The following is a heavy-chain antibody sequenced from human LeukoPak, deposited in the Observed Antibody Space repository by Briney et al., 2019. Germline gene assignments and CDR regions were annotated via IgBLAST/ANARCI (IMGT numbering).Heavy chain of an antibody. V-gene: IGHV3-21*01. J-gene: IGHJ4*02. Sequence: GGSLRLSCAASGFTFNSYDMNWVRQAPGKGLDWVSSISSSSNYIYYADSVRGRFTISRDNAKNSLYLQMDSLRAEDTAVYFCARGPRTYDSSAYYYYWGQGTLVTVSS. D-gene: IGHD3-22*01. CDR1: GFTFNSYD. CDR3: ARGPRTYDSSAYYYY. CDR2: ISSSSNYI.